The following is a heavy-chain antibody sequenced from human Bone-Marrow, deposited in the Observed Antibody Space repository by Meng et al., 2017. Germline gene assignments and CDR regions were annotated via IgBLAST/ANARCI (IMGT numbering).Heavy chain of an antibody. CDR2: IKCDGSEK. Sequence: GGSLRLSCAASGFTFSSSWMHWVCQAPEKGLEWVADIKCDGSEKYYVDSVKGRFTISRDNAKNSLYLQMNSLRAEDTAVYYCARLYSYYGMDVWGQGTTVTGAS. V-gene: IGHV3-52*01. J-gene: IGHJ6*01. D-gene: IGHD2-2*02. CDR1: GFTFSSSW. CDR3: ARLYSYYGMDV.